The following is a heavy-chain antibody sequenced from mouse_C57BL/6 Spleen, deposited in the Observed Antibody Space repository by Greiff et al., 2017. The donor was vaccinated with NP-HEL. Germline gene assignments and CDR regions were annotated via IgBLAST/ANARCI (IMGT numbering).Heavy chain of an antibody. J-gene: IGHJ4*01. CDR2: IYPGRGNT. CDR1: GYTFTDYY. D-gene: IGHD2-3*01. Sequence: QVQLKESGAELVRPGASVKLSCKASGYTFTDYYINWVKQRPGQGLEWIARIYPGRGNTYYNEKFKGKATLTAENSSSTAYMQLSSLTSEDSAVYFCAREVYDGYYEGYAMDYWGQGTSVTVSS. V-gene: IGHV1-76*01. CDR3: AREVYDGYYEGYAMDY.